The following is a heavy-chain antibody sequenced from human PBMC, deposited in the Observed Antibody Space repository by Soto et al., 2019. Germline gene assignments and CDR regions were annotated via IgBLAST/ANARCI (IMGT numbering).Heavy chain of an antibody. V-gene: IGHV3-30*04. D-gene: IGHD1-26*01. J-gene: IGHJ4*02. CDR3: ARSPYSVSYLAYFDY. CDR2: ISYDGSNK. CDR1: GFTFSSYA. Sequence: LRLSCAASGFTFSSYAMHWVRQAPGKGLEWVAVISYDGSNKYYADSVKGRFTISRDNSKNTLYLQMNSLRAEDTAVYYCARSPYSVSYLAYFDYWGQGTLVTVSS.